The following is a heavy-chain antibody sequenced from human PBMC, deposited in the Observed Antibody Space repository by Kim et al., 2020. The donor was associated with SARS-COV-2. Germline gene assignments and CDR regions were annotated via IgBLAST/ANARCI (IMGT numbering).Heavy chain of an antibody. Sequence: STDCADSVRCRFTISRDNSKNILYVQMNSRRAEDTAIYYCARRVEGAFNFWGQGTVVTVSS. CDR2: ST. CDR3: ARRVEGAFNF. V-gene: IGHV3-23*01. J-gene: IGHJ3*01.